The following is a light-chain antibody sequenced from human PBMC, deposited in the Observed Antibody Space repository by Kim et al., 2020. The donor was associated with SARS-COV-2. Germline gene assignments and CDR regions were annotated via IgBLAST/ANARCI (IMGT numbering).Light chain of an antibody. Sequence: EIVLTQSPGTLSLSPGERATLPCRASQSVSDNYLAWYQQKPGQAPRLLIYGASSRATGIPDRFSGSGSGTDFTLTISRLEPEDFAVYYCQQYDTSPSCTFGQGTQLEI. CDR2: GAS. J-gene: IGKJ2*02. CDR3: QQYDTSPSCT. CDR1: QSVSDNY. V-gene: IGKV3-20*01.